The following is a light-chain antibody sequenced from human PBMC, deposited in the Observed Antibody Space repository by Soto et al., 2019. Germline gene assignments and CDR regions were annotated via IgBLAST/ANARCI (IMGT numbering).Light chain of an antibody. Sequence: QSALTQPASVSGSPGQSITISCTGTSSDVGGYNYVSWYQQHPGKAPKLMIYEVSNRPSGVSNRFSGSKSGNTASLTISGVQAEDEVDYYGSSYTSSSTHVVFGGGTKLTVL. J-gene: IGLJ2*01. V-gene: IGLV2-14*01. CDR3: SSYTSSSTHVV. CDR2: EVS. CDR1: SSDVGGYNY.